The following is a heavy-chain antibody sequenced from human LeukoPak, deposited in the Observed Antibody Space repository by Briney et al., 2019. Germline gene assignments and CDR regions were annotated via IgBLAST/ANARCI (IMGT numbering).Heavy chain of an antibody. J-gene: IGHJ4*02. CDR2: IYTSGST. Sequence: SETLSLTCTVSGYSISSGYYWSWIRQPAGKGLEWIGRIYTSGSTNYNPSLKSRVTISVDTSKNQFSLKLSSVTAADTAVYYCARGGRQLVRWGQGTLVTVSS. CDR1: GYSISSGYY. CDR3: ARGGRQLVR. D-gene: IGHD6-13*01. V-gene: IGHV4-61*02.